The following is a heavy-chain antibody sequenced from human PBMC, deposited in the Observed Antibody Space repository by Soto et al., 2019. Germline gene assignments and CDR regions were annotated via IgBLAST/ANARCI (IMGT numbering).Heavy chain of an antibody. Sequence: QVQLVESGGGVVQPGTSLRLSCAASGFTFRSHGMHWVRQAPGKGLEWVAVIWYDGTVKYYTDSVKGRFTISRDNFKNTLYLQMNSLRAEDTAVYYCARESLYSDSSPSAFEIWGQGTRVTVSS. V-gene: IGHV3-33*01. J-gene: IGHJ3*02. CDR2: IWYDGTVK. CDR3: ARESLYSDSSPSAFEI. CDR1: GFTFRSHG. D-gene: IGHD1-26*01.